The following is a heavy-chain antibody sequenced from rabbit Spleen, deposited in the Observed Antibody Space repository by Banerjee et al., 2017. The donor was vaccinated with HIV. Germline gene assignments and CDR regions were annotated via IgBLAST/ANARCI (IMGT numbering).Heavy chain of an antibody. D-gene: IGHD4-1*01. Sequence: QEQLVESGGGLVQPEGSLTLTCTVSGFDFISSFYINWVRQAPGKGLEWIGCIAGGNSENNYYATWAKGRFTISKTSSTTVTLQMTSLTAADTATYFCARRGGTSGWGSDLWGPGTLVTVS. CDR1: GFDFISSFY. J-gene: IGHJ4*01. CDR3: ARRGGTSGWGSDL. CDR2: IAGGNSENN. V-gene: IGHV1S45*01.